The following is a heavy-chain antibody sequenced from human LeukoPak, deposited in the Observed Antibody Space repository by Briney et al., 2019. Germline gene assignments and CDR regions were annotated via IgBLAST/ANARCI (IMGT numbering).Heavy chain of an antibody. CDR2: IYYSGST. D-gene: IGHD1-26*01. V-gene: IGHV4-59*01. CDR1: GVSISSYY. CDR3: ARVEGGTHFDY. Sequence: SETLSLTCTVSGVSISSYYWSWLRQPPGKGLEWIGYIYYSGSTNYNPSLKSRVTISVDTSKNQFSLKLSSVTAADTAVYYCARVEGGTHFDYWGQGTLVTVSS. J-gene: IGHJ4*02.